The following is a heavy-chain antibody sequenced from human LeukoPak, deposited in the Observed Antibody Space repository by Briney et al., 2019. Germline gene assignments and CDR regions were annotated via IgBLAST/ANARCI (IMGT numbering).Heavy chain of an antibody. CDR1: GDSVSSNSAA. CDR3: ARDLQLWTTRDTRGGAQVGY. CDR2: TYYRSKWYS. V-gene: IGHV6-1*01. D-gene: IGHD5-18*01. J-gene: IGHJ4*02. Sequence: SQTLSLTCVISGDSVSSNSAAWSWIRQSPSRGLEWLGRTYYRSKWYSYSAVSVKSRIIINPDTSKNQFSLQLNSVTPEDTAVYYCARDLQLWTTRDTRGGAQVGYWGQGTLVTVSS.